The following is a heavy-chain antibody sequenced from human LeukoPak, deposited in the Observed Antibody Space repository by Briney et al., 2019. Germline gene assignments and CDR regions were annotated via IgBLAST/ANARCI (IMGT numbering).Heavy chain of an antibody. CDR3: ATARAVAGTGSYYYYCYGMDV. CDR1: GYTLTELS. V-gene: IGHV1-24*01. Sequence: ASVKVSCTVSGYTLTELSMHWVRQAPGKGLEWMGGFDPEDGETIYAQKFQGRVTMTEDTSTDTAYMELSSLRSEDTAVYYCATARAVAGTGSYYYYCYGMDVWGQGTTVTVSS. D-gene: IGHD6-19*01. J-gene: IGHJ6*02. CDR2: FDPEDGET.